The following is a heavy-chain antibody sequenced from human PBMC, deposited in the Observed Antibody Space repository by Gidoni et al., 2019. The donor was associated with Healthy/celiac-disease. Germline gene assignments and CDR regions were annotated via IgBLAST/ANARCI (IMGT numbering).Heavy chain of an antibody. CDR3: AKENSEDSGSPRAGYFQH. V-gene: IGHV3-43D*03. Sequence: EVQLVESGGVVVQPGGSLRLSCAASGLTLDDYAMHWVRQAPGKGLEWVSLISWDGGSTYYADSVKGRFTISRDNSKNSLYLQMNSLRAEDTALYYCAKENSEDSGSPRAGYFQHWGQGTLVTVSS. D-gene: IGHD1-26*01. CDR1: GLTLDDYA. CDR2: ISWDGGST. J-gene: IGHJ1*01.